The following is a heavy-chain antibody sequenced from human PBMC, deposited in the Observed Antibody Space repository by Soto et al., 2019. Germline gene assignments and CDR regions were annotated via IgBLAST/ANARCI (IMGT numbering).Heavy chain of an antibody. V-gene: IGHV1-18*04. D-gene: IGHD3-3*01. CDR3: ARLFNYDFWSGYYADYYYYYCMDF. CDR1: GYTFTSYG. Sequence: GASVKVSCKASGYTFTSYGISWVRQAPGQGLEWMGWISAYNGNTNYAQKLQGRVTMTTDTSTSTAYMELRSLRSDDTAVYYCARLFNYDFWSGYYADYYYYYCMDFWGKGTTVAVSS. J-gene: IGHJ6*04. CDR2: ISAYNGNT.